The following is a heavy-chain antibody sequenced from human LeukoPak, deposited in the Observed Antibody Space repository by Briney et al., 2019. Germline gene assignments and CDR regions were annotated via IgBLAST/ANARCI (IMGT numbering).Heavy chain of an antibody. CDR1: GASMSIYY. CDR3: AKGGSYYDGDY. CDR2: VYYSGST. Sequence: PSETLSLTCTVSGASMSIYYWTSIRQVPGKGLEWIGNVYYSGSTRYNPSLMGRATISIDTSKNTFSLKVTSMTAADTAVYFCAKGGSYYDGDYWGQGTLVTVSS. V-gene: IGHV4-59*03. D-gene: IGHD1-26*01. J-gene: IGHJ4*02.